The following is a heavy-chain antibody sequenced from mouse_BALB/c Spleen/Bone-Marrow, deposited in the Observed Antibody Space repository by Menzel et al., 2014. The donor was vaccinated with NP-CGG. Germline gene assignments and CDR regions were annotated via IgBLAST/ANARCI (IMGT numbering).Heavy chain of an antibody. Sequence: VQLKESGGGLVQPGGSLKLSCAASGFDFSRYWMSWVRQAPGKGQEWIGEINPDSSTINYTPSLKDKSIISRDNAKNTLYLQSSKVRSEDTALYYCARLNYYGNLFVWGAGTTVTVSS. CDR3: ARLNYYGNLFV. D-gene: IGHD1-1*01. J-gene: IGHJ1*01. CDR2: INPDSSTI. V-gene: IGHV4-1*02. CDR1: GFDFSRYW.